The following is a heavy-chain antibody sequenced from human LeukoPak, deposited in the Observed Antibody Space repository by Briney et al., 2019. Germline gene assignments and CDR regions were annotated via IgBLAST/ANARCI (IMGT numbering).Heavy chain of an antibody. CDR1: GFTFSTYA. V-gene: IGHV3-23*01. CDR2: ISGSGGGT. Sequence: GGSLRLSCAASGFTFSTYAMSWVRQAAGKGLEWVSLISGSGGGTYYADSVKGRFTISRDNSKNTLYLQLNSLRVEDTAVYYCAKEAQGCSITSCYFDSWGQGTLVTVSS. CDR3: AKEAQGCSITSCYFDS. D-gene: IGHD2-2*01. J-gene: IGHJ4*02.